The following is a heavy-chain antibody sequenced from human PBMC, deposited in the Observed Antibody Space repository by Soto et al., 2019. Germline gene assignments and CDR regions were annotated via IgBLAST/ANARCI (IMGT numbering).Heavy chain of an antibody. V-gene: IGHV4-34*01. Sequence: SETPSLTCTVSGGSISSYYCSWIRQPPGKGLERIGEINHSGSTNYNPSLKSRVTISVDTSKNQSSLKLSSLTAADTAVYYCVREGGYCGYERARYYYYYMDVWCKGTTVTVSS. CDR2: INHSGST. CDR3: VREGGYCGYERARYYYYYMDV. CDR1: GGSISSYY. D-gene: IGHD5-12*01. J-gene: IGHJ6*03.